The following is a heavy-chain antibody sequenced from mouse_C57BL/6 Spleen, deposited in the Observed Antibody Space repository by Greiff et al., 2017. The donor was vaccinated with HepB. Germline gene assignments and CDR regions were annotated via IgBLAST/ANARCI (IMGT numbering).Heavy chain of an antibody. CDR1: GCTFTDYY. CDR2: INPNNGGT. V-gene: IGHV1-26*01. J-gene: IGHJ4*01. D-gene: IGHD1-1*01. CDR3: ARNPSYYYGSRDAMDY. Sequence: VQLQQSGPELVKPGASVKISCKASGCTFTDYYMNWVKQSHGKSLEWIGDINPNNGGTSYNQKFKGKATLTVDKSSSTAYMELRSLTSEDSAVYYCARNPSYYYGSRDAMDYWGQGTSVTVSS.